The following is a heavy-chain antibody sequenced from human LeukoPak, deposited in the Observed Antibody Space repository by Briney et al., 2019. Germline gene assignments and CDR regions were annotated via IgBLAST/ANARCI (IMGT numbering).Heavy chain of an antibody. V-gene: IGHV3-7*01. D-gene: IGHD3-3*01. Sequence: GGSLRLSCAASGFIFRSYWLSWVRQAPGKGLDWVANIKQDGSEKDYVDSVKGRFTISRDNAKNSLYLQMNSLRAEDTAVYYCARDGTIFGVVTPSFDYWGQGTLVTVSS. CDR1: GFIFRSYW. CDR2: IKQDGSEK. CDR3: ARDGTIFGVVTPSFDY. J-gene: IGHJ4*02.